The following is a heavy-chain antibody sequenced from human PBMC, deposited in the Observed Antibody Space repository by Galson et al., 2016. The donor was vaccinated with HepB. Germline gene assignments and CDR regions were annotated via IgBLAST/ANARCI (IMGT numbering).Heavy chain of an antibody. J-gene: IGHJ4*02. V-gene: IGHV3-21*06. CDR3: ARDMAGYSYGFGFDY. CDR2: ISSSSTYI. D-gene: IGHD5-18*01. CDR1: GFTFSSFH. Sequence: SLRLSCAASGFTFSSFHMNWVRQDPGRGLEWVSSISSSSTYIEYADSVKGRFTISRDNAKNALYLQMNRLRAEDTAVYFCARDMAGYSYGFGFDYWGQGTLVTVSS.